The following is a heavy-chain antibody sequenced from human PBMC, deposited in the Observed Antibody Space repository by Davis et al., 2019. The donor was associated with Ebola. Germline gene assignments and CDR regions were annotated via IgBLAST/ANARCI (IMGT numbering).Heavy chain of an antibody. CDR3: TTVPYSSSSFLWGYYYYGMDV. CDR1: GFTFSGSA. J-gene: IGHJ6*02. Sequence: PGGSLRLSCAASGFTFSGSAMHWVRQASGKGLEWVGRIRSKANSYATAYAASVKGRFTISRDDSKNTAYLQMNSLKTEDTAVYYCTTVPYSSSSFLWGYYYYGMDVWGQGTTVTVSS. V-gene: IGHV3-73*01. CDR2: IRSKANSYAT. D-gene: IGHD6-6*01.